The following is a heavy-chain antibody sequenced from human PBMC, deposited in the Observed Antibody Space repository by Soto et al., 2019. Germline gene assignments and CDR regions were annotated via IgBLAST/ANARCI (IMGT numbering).Heavy chain of an antibody. CDR1: GFIFSSYA. CDR2: ISGSGGST. CDR3: ARGSRTPGTPHSFDY. Sequence: PRGSLRLSCAASGFIFSSYAMSWVRQAPGKGLEWVSAISGSGGSTYYADSVKGRFTISRDNSKNTLYLQMNSLRAEDTAVYYCARGSRTPGTPHSFDYWGQGTLVTVSS. J-gene: IGHJ4*02. D-gene: IGHD6-13*01. V-gene: IGHV3-23*01.